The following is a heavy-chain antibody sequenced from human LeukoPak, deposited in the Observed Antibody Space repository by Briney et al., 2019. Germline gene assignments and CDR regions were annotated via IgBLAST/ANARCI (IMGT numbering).Heavy chain of an antibody. CDR2: IWYAGSNK. D-gene: IGHD2-15*01. CDR1: GFTFSSYG. J-gene: IGHJ1*01. Sequence: PGRPLRLSCAASGFTFSSYGMHWVRQAPGKGLEWVAVIWYAGSNKYYADSVKGRFTISRDNSKNTLYLQMNSLRAEDTAVYYCARGNLYCSGGSCYLTYFQHWGQGTLVTVSS. V-gene: IGHV3-33*01. CDR3: ARGNLYCSGGSCYLTYFQH.